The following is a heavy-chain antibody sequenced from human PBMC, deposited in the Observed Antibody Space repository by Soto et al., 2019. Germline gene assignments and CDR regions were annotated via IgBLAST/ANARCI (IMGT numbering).Heavy chain of an antibody. V-gene: IGHV4-34*01. CDR2: INHSGST. CDR1: GGSFSGYY. D-gene: IGHD2-2*01. CDR3: ARNDIVVVPAAMDY. Sequence: SETLSLTCAVYGGSFSGYYWSWIRQPPGKGLEWIGEINHSGSTNYNPSLKSRVTISGDTSKNQFSLKLSSVTAADTAVYYCARNDIVVVPAAMDYWGQGTLVTVSS. J-gene: IGHJ4*02.